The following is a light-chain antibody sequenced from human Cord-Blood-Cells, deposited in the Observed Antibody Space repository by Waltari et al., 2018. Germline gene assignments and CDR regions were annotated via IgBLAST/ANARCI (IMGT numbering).Light chain of an antibody. CDR2: EGS. Sequence: QSALTQPASVSGSPGQSITISCTGTSSDVGSYNLVSWYQQHPGKAPKLVNYEGSKRPAGLANRFSCSKSGNTASLTISGLQAEDYADYYCYSYAGRSTWVFGVGTKLTVL. CDR3: YSYAGRSTWV. J-gene: IGLJ3*02. CDR1: SSDVGSYNL. V-gene: IGLV2-23*01.